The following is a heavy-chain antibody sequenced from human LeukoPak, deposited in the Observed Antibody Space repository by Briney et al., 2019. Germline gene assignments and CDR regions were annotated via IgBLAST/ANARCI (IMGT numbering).Heavy chain of an antibody. CDR2: IYYTGST. CDR3: ARDNSVRDEAWWFNP. Sequence: SETLSLTRTVSGGSISTYYWSWIRQPPGKGLEWIGYIYYTGSTNYNPSLKSRVTISVDTSKNQFSLKLSSVTAADTAVYYCARDNSVRDEAWWFNPWGQGTLVTVSS. V-gene: IGHV4-59*01. J-gene: IGHJ5*02. CDR1: GGSISTYY. D-gene: IGHD5-24*01.